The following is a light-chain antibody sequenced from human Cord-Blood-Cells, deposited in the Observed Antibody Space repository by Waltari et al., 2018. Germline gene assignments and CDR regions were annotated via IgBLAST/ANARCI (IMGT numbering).Light chain of an antibody. V-gene: IGLV1-44*01. J-gene: IGLJ3*02. Sequence: QSVLTQPPSASGTPGQRVTISCSGSSSNIGSNTVNWYQQLPGPAPTLLIYSNNQRPSGVPDRFSGSKSGTSASLAISGLQSEDEADYYCAAWDDSLNGWVFGGGTKLTVL. CDR2: SNN. CDR3: AAWDDSLNGWV. CDR1: SSNIGSNT.